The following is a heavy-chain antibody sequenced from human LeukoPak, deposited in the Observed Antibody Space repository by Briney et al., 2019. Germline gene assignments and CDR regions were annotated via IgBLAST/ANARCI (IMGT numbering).Heavy chain of an antibody. CDR1: GGSFSGYY. J-gene: IGHJ4*02. D-gene: IGHD2-2*01. V-gene: IGHV4-34*01. CDR2: INHSGST. Sequence: PSETLSLTCAVYGGSFSGYYWSWIRQPPGKGLEWIGEINHSGSTNYNPSLKSRVTISVDTSKNQFSLKLSSVTAADTAVYYCARERPWGVVVPAAMGFDYWGQGTLVTVSS. CDR3: ARERPWGVVVPAAMGFDY.